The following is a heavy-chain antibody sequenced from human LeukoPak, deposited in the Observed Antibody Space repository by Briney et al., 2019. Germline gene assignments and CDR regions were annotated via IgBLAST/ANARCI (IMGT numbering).Heavy chain of an antibody. CDR3: ARDGILGYCSSTSCLRFDY. CDR1: GFTFSDYY. V-gene: IGHV3-11*04. D-gene: IGHD2-2*01. CDR2: ISSSGSTI. J-gene: IGHJ4*02. Sequence: GGSLRLSCAASGFTFSDYYMSWIRQAPGKGLEWVSYISSSGSTIYYADSVKGRFTISRDNAKNSLYLQMNSLRAEDTAVYYCARDGILGYCSSTSCLRFDYWGQGTLVTVSS.